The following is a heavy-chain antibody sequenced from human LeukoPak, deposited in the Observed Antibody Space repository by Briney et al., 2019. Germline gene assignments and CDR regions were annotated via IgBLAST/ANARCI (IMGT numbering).Heavy chain of an antibody. CDR2: VRLSGRNT. V-gene: IGHV3-23*01. J-gene: IGHJ4*02. CDR1: GFTFNNFA. CDR3: ARDPDGYNGIYFDY. Sequence: GGSLRLSCAASGFTFNNFAMNWVRQAPGQGLERVSTVRLSGRNTYYTDSVFYADSVKGRFTISRDNSKNTVYLQMTGLRADDTAVYYCARDPDGYNGIYFDYWGQGTLVAVSS. D-gene: IGHD5-24*01.